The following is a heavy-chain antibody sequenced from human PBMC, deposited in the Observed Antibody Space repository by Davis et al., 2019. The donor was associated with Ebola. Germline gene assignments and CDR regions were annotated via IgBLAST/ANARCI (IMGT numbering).Heavy chain of an antibody. V-gene: IGHV4-39*01. CDR1: GGSISSSSYY. J-gene: IGHJ6*02. CDR2: IYYSGST. D-gene: IGHD1-7*01. CDR3: ARRTTYYYYYGMDV. Sequence: SETLSLTCTVSGGSISSSSYYWSWIRQPPGKGLEWIGSIYYSGSTYYNPSLKSRVTISVDTSKNQFSLKLSSVTAADTAVYYCARRTTYYYYYGMDVWGQGTTVTVSS.